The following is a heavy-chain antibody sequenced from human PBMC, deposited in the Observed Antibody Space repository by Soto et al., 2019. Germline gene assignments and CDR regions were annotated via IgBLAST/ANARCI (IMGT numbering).Heavy chain of an antibody. CDR1: GDSVISGTDH. Sequence: QVQLQESGPGPIKPSETLSLTCSVSGDSVISGTDHWTWIRQPPGKGLEWIGQTGSTNYNPSLKSRITISVDTSKNQFSLSLSSVTAADTAVYYCAVFRGGAGGNGYWGEGTQVTVSS. J-gene: IGHJ4*02. D-gene: IGHD2-8*02. V-gene: IGHV4-61*01. CDR3: AVFRGGAGGNGY. CDR2: QTGST.